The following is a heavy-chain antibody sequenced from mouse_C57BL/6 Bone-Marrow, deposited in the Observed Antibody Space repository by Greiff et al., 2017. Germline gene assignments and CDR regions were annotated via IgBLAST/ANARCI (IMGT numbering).Heavy chain of an antibody. Sequence: QVQLQQPGAELMKPGASVKLSCKATGYTFTGYWIEWVKQRPGHGLEWIGEILPGSGSTNYNEKFKGKATFTADTSSNTAYMQLSSLTTEDSAIYYCARHRPYYGSSRWYFDVWGTGTTVTVSS. J-gene: IGHJ1*03. CDR3: ARHRPYYGSSRWYFDV. V-gene: IGHV1-9*01. CDR2: ILPGSGST. D-gene: IGHD1-1*01. CDR1: GYTFTGYW.